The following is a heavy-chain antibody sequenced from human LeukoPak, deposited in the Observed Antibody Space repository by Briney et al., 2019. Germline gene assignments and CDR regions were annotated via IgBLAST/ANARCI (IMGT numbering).Heavy chain of an antibody. CDR2: INHSGST. D-gene: IGHD3-22*01. V-gene: IGHV4-34*01. CDR1: GGSFSGYY. J-gene: IGHJ2*01. CDR3: ARGRITMIVVVTYWYFDL. Sequence: SETLSLTCAVYGGSFSGYYWSWIRQPPGKGLEWIGEINHSGSTNYNPSLKSRVTISADTSKNQFSLKLSSVTAADTAVYYCARGRITMIVVVTYWYFDLWGRGTLVTVSS.